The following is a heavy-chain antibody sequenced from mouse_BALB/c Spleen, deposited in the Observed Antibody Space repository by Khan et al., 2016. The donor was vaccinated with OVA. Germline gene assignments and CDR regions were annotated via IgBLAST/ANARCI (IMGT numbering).Heavy chain of an antibody. CDR3: ASENYYGRTCYAMDY. D-gene: IGHD1-1*01. Sequence: DLVKPGASVKLSCKASGYTFTSYWINWIKQRPGQGLEWIGRIAPGSGSSSYNEMFKGKATLTLDTSYSTAYIQLSRLSSEDSAVYFCASENYYGRTCYAMDYWGQVASGTVSS. CDR2: IAPGSGSS. V-gene: IGHV1S41*01. CDR1: GYTFTSYW. J-gene: IGHJ4*01.